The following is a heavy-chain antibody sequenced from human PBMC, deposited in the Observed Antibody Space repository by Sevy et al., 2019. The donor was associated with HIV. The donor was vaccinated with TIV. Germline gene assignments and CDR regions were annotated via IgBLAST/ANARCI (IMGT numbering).Heavy chain of an antibody. Sequence: GGSLRLSCAASGFTFRNYVMNWVRQPPGKGLEWVSVISDGGGTTYYADSVKGRFTISRDDSKSTLYLQMNSLRVEDTAVYFCANRVAGALAALDIWGQGTMVTVSS. CDR1: GFTFRNYV. J-gene: IGHJ3*02. D-gene: IGHD3-10*01. V-gene: IGHV3-23*01. CDR3: ANRVAGALAALDI. CDR2: ISDGGGTT.